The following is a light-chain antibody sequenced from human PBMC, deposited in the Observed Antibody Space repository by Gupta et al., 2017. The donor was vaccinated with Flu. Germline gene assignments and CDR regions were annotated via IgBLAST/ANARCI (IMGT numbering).Light chain of an antibody. J-gene: IGLJ2*01. V-gene: IGLV2-14*01. CDR2: EVS. CDR1: SSDVGAYEY. CDR3: SSYTSSSTDVV. Sequence: QSALTHPASLSASPGQSITISCTGTSSDVGAYEYVSWYQQHPAKAPKLMIYEVSNRPSGVSNRFSGSKSGNTASLTISGLQTEDEADYYCSSYTSSSTDVVFGGGTKLTVL.